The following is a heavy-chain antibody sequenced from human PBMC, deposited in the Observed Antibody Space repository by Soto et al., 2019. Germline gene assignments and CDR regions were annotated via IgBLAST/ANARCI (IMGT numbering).Heavy chain of an antibody. CDR2: INPNSGGT. CDR3: ARGNSYGRYYYYGLEV. D-gene: IGHD5-18*01. CDR1: GYTFTGYY. V-gene: IGHV1-2*04. Sequence: SVKVSCKASGYTFTGYYMHWVRQAPGQGLAWMGWINPNSGGTNYAQKFQGCVTMTRDTSISTAYMELSRLRSDDTAVYYCARGNSYGRYYYYGLEVWGQGTRVAVSS. J-gene: IGHJ6*02.